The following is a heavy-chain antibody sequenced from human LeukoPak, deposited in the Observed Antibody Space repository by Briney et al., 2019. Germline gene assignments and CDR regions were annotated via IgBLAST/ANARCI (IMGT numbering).Heavy chain of an antibody. J-gene: IGHJ4*02. D-gene: IGHD5-18*01. CDR1: GFTFSSYA. CDR2: IYSGGST. CDR3: ARYHTALNY. V-gene: IGHV3-23*03. Sequence: GGSLRLSCAASGFTFSSYAMTWVRRAPGKGLEWVSVIYSGGSTYYADSVKGRFTISRDNSKNTLYLQMNNVRVEDTAVYFCARYHTALNYWGRGTLVTASS.